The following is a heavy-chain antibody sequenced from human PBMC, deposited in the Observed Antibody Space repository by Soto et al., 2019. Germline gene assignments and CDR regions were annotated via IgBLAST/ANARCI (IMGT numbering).Heavy chain of an antibody. CDR2: ISSSSSYI. CDR3: ARDEGGNAFDY. CDR1: GFTFSSYS. Sequence: GESLKISCAASGFTFSSYSMNWVRQAPGKGLEWVSSISSSSSYIYYADSVKGRFTISRDNAKNSLYLQMNSLRAEDTAVYYCARDEGGNAFDYWGQGTLVTVSS. D-gene: IGHD2-8*01. J-gene: IGHJ4*02. V-gene: IGHV3-21*01.